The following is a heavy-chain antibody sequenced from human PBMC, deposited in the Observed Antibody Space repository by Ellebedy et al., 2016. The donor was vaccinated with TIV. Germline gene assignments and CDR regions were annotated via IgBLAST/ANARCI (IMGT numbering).Heavy chain of an antibody. CDR2: IDGAGGAR. CDR1: GFTFSDYF. CDR3: AKDRIGNYYFDL. J-gene: IGHJ5*02. V-gene: IGHV3-11*04. Sequence: PGGSLRLSCTASGFTFSDYFMSWIRQAPGKGLEWVSYIDGAGGARYYADSVRGRFTISRDNTKNSLTLEMNDLRVDATAVYYCAKDRIGNYYFDLWGQGTLVSVSS. D-gene: IGHD1-26*01.